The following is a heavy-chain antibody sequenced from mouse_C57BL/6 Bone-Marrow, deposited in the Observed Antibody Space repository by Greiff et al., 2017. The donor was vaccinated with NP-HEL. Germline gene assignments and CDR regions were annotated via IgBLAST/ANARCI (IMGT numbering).Heavy chain of an antibody. J-gene: IGHJ1*03. CDR1: GYTFTDYY. CDR2: INPNNGGT. CDR3: GRDYYGTTDGYWYFDV. D-gene: IGHD1-1*01. Sequence: VQLQQSGPELVKPGASVKISCKASGYTFTDYYMNWVKQSHGKSLEWIGDINPNNGGTSYNQKFKGKATLTVDKSSSTAYMELRSLTSEDSAVYYCGRDYYGTTDGYWYFDVWGTGTTVTVSS. V-gene: IGHV1-26*01.